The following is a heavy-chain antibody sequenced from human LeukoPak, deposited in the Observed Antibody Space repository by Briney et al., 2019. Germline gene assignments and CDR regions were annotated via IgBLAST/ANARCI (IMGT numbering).Heavy chain of an antibody. CDR3: AREFSGTSIAARVFDS. V-gene: IGHV4-4*07. Sequence: SDTLSLTCTVSGGSITSYYWTYIRQPAGKGLEWIGRIHTSGSTNYNPSLKSRVTMSVDTSKNQFSLNLSSVTAADTAMYYCAREFSGTSIAARVFDSWGQGTLVTVSS. D-gene: IGHD6-6*01. J-gene: IGHJ4*02. CDR2: IHTSGST. CDR1: GGSITSYY.